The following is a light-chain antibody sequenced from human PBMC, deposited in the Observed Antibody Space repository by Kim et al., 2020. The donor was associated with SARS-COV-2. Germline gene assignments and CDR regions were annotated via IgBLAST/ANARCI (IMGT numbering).Light chain of an antibody. Sequence: EIVLTQSPATLSLSPGERATLSCRASQSVSKFLAWYQQKPGQAPRLLIYDASNRATGIPPRFTGSGSGTDFSLTISSLEPEDIAVYYCQQRNNWPLTFGGGTKLEI. V-gene: IGKV3-11*01. J-gene: IGKJ4*01. CDR3: QQRNNWPLT. CDR2: DAS. CDR1: QSVSKF.